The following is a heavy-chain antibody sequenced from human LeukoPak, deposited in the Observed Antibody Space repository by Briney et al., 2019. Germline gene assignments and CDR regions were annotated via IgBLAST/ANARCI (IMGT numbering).Heavy chain of an antibody. D-gene: IGHD6-19*01. V-gene: IGHV3-33*01. J-gene: IGHJ4*02. CDR2: IWYDGSKK. CDR3: ARELRIAVAGYFDY. Sequence: GGSLRLSCAASGFTFSSYGMHWVRQAPGKGLDWVAVIWYDGSKKYYADSVKGRFTISRDNSRSTLYLQMNSLRVEDTSVYYCARELRIAVAGYFDYWGQGTLVTASS. CDR1: GFTFSSYG.